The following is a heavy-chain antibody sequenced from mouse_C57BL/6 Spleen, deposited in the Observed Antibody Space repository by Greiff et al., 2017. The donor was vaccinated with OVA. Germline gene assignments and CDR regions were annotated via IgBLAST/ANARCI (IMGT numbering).Heavy chain of an antibody. CDR2: IYPGSGST. CDR1: GYTFTSYW. V-gene: IGHV1-55*01. D-gene: IGHD2-5*01. J-gene: IGHJ4*01. CDR3: ARPDYSNLGYAMDY. Sequence: QVQLQQPGAELVKPGASVKMSCKASGYTFTSYWITWVKQRPGQGLEWIGDIYPGSGSTNYNEKFKSKATLTVDTSSSTAYMQLSSLTSEDSAVYYCARPDYSNLGYAMDYWGQGTSVTVSS.